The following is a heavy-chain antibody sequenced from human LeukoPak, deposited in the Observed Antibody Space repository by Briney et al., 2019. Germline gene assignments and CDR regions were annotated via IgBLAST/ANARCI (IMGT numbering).Heavy chain of an antibody. Sequence: SETLSLTCAVYGGSFSGYYWSWIRQPPGKGLEWIGEINHSGSTNYNPSLKSRVTISVDTSKNQFSLKLSSVTAADTAVYYCARDGGSYSEFDYWGLGTLVTVSS. D-gene: IGHD1-26*01. V-gene: IGHV4-34*01. CDR2: INHSGST. CDR3: ARDGGSYSEFDY. J-gene: IGHJ4*02. CDR1: GGSFSGYY.